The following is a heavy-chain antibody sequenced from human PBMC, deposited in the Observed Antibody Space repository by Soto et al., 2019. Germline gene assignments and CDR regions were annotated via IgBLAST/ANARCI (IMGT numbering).Heavy chain of an antibody. J-gene: IGHJ4*02. D-gene: IGHD3-22*01. V-gene: IGHV3-23*01. CDR3: AKDHYYDSSGYTDY. CDR1: GFTFSSYA. CDR2: ISGSGGST. Sequence: EVQLLESGGGLVQPGGSLRLSCAASGFTFSSYAMSWVRQAPGKGLEWVSAISGSGGSTYYADSVKGRFTISRDNAKNTLYLQMNSLRAEDTDVYYCAKDHYYDSSGYTDYWGQGTLVTVSS.